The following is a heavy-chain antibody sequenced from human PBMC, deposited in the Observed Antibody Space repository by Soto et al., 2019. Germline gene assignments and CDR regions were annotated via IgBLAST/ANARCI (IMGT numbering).Heavy chain of an antibody. CDR3: ARQEIFTGPKYGMAV. CDR1: GYSFTSYW. J-gene: IGHJ6*01. CDR2: IDPSDSYT. V-gene: IGHV5-10-1*01. D-gene: IGHD3-3*01. Sequence: GESLKISCKGSGYSFTSYWISWVRQMPGKGLEWMGRIDPSDSYTNYSPSFQGHVTISADKSISTAYLQWSSLKASDTAMYYYARQEIFTGPKYGMAVCAQGTTVTVSA.